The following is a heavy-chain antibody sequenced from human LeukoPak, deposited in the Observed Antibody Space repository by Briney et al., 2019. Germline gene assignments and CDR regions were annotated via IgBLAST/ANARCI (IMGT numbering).Heavy chain of an antibody. CDR3: ARHSNYVYDFWSGYYPSYFDY. CDR1: GGSISSSSYY. Sequence: PSETLSLTCTVSGGSISSSSYYWGWIRQPPGKGLEWIGSIYYSGSTYYNPSLKSRVTISVDTSKNQFSLKLSSVTAADTAVYYCARHSNYVYDFWSGYYPSYFDYWGQGTLVTVPS. V-gene: IGHV4-39*01. CDR2: IYYSGST. J-gene: IGHJ4*02. D-gene: IGHD3-3*01.